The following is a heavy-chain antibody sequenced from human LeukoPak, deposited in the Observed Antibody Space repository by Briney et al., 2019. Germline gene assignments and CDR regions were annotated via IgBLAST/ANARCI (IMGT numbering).Heavy chain of an antibody. CDR1: GFTFSSYS. D-gene: IGHD3-10*01. Sequence: GGSLRLSCAASGFTFSSYSMNWVRQAPGKGLEWVSYISSSSSTIYYADSVRGRFTISRDNAKNSLCLQMNSLRDEDTAVYYCARSRGFGELFDYWGQGTLVTVSS. CDR3: ARSRGFGELFDY. J-gene: IGHJ4*02. V-gene: IGHV3-48*02. CDR2: ISSSSSTI.